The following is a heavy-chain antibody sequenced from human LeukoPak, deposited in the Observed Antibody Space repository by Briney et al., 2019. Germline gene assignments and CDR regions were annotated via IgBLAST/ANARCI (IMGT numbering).Heavy chain of an antibody. CDR3: AYDSGDYVRYGMDV. Sequence: PGGSLRLSCAASGFTVSSSYITWVRQAPGQGLEWVSIIYSGGNTNYADSVKGRFTISRDNSKKTLYLQMNSPRAEDTAVYYCAYDSGDYVRYGMDVWGQGTTVTVSS. CDR1: GFTVSSSY. V-gene: IGHV3-53*01. D-gene: IGHD4-17*01. CDR2: IYSGGNT. J-gene: IGHJ6*02.